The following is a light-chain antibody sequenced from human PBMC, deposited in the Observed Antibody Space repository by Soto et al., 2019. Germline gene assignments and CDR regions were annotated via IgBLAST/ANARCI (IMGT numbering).Light chain of an antibody. J-gene: IGKJ4*01. CDR3: HQRSNWPLT. Sequence: ELVLTQSPATLSLSPGGSATLSCRASQSVSRYLAWYQQKPGQALKLLIYDASKRAAGIPARFSGSGSGTDFTLTISSLEPEDFAVYYCHQRSNWPLTFGGGTKLDIK. CDR1: QSVSRY. CDR2: DAS. V-gene: IGKV3-11*01.